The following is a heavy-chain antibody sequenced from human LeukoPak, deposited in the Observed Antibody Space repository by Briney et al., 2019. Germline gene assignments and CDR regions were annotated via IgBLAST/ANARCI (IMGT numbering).Heavy chain of an antibody. CDR3: ARADYDFWSGYDY. J-gene: IGHJ4*02. D-gene: IGHD3-3*01. CDR2: IYYSGST. V-gene: IGHV4-59*01. CDR1: GGSFSSYY. Sequence: SETLSLTCAVYGGSFSSYYWSWIRQPPGKGLEWIGYIYYSGSTNYNPSLKSRVTISVDTSKNQFSLKLSSVTAADTAVYYCARADYDFWSGYDYWGQGTLVTVSS.